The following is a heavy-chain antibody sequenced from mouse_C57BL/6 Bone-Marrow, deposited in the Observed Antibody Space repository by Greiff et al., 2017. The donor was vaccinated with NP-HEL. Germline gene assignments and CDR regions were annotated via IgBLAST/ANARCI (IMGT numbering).Heavy chain of an antibody. V-gene: IGHV3-6*01. J-gene: IGHJ4*01. CDR3: AREGRRGYYAMDY. CDR1: GYSITSGYY. CDR2: ISYDGSN. Sequence: EVQLQQSGPGLVKPSQSLSLTCSVTGYSITSGYYWNWIRQFPGNKLEWMGYISYDGSNNYNPSLKNRISITRDTSKNQFFLKLNSVTTEDTATYYCAREGRRGYYAMDYWGQGTSVTVSS.